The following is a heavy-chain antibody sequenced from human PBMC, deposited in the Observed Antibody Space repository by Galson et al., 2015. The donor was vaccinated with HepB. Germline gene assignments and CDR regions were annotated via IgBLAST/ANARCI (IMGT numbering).Heavy chain of an antibody. CDR1: GYTFTSYA. D-gene: IGHD3-10*01. Sequence: SVKVSCKASGYTFTSYAMHWVRQAPGQRLEWMGWINAGNGNTKYSQKFQGRVTITRDTSASTAYMELSSLRSEDTAVCYCARDKKRDYYGSGSYYNRFYYYYGMDVWGQGTTVTVSS. J-gene: IGHJ6*02. V-gene: IGHV1-3*01. CDR2: INAGNGNT. CDR3: ARDKKRDYYGSGSYYNRFYYYYGMDV.